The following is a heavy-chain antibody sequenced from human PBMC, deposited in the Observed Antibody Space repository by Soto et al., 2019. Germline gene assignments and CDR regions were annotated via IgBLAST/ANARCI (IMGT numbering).Heavy chain of an antibody. D-gene: IGHD6-19*01. J-gene: IGHJ4*02. V-gene: IGHV6-1*01. CDR2: TYYRSNWRH. CDR1: GDSVSSNTAA. Sequence: SQTLSLTCAISGDSVSSNTAAWNWIRSSPSRGLEWLGRTYYRSNWRHDYAVSVKSRISVNPDTSKNHFSLQMNSVTPDDTAVYYCARGVAGSGFDLWGQGTLVTVSS. CDR3: ARGVAGSGFDL.